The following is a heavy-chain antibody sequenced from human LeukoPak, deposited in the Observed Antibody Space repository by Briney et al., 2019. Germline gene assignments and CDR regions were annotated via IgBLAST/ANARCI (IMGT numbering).Heavy chain of an antibody. CDR1: GFTFSSCA. D-gene: IGHD3-22*01. Sequence: GGSLRLSCAASGFTFSSCAMYWIGQAPGKGLEWVGRIKSKSDGGTTDYAPPVKGRFTISRDDSKNTLFLQMNSLKTEDTAVYYCTTDRGLYDSSGYYYFATDIWGQGTMVTVSS. CDR3: TTDRGLYDSSGYYYFATDI. V-gene: IGHV3-15*01. CDR2: IKSKSDGGTT. J-gene: IGHJ3*02.